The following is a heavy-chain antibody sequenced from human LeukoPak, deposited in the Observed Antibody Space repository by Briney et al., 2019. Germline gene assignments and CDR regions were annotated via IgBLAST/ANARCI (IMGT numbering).Heavy chain of an antibody. CDR1: GVSISSYY. V-gene: IGHV4-4*07. CDR2: IYTSGST. J-gene: IGHJ3*02. CDR3: ASPYYDSSGYAPAVDAFNI. D-gene: IGHD3-22*01. Sequence: AETLSLSCTVSGVSISSYYWSWIRQPAGKGLEWIGRIYTSGSTNYYPSLKSRVTISVDTTKNQFSLKLSSVTAADPAVYYCASPYYDSSGYAPAVDAFNIWGQGTMVTVSS.